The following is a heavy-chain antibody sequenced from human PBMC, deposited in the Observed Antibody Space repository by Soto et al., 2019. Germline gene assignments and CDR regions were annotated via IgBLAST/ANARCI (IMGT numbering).Heavy chain of an antibody. D-gene: IGHD2-2*01. CDR1: GFTFSSYA. J-gene: IGHJ4*02. CDR3: AKQPTYYCSSTSCYVDY. Sequence: GGSLRLSCAASGFTFSSYAMSWVRQAPGKGLEWVSAISGSGGSTYYADSVKGRFTISRDNSKNTLYLQMNSLRAEDTAVYYCAKQPTYYCSSTSCYVDYWGQGTLVTVSS. CDR2: ISGSGGST. V-gene: IGHV3-23*01.